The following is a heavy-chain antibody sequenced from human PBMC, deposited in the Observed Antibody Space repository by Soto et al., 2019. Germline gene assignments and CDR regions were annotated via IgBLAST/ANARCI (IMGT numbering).Heavy chain of an antibody. J-gene: IGHJ6*04. D-gene: IGHD1-7*01. V-gene: IGHV3-30*04. Sequence: GGSLRLSCAASGFTFSSYAMHWVRQAPGKGLEWVAVISYDGSDKYYADSVKGRFTISRDNSKNTLYLQMNSLRAEDTAVYYCARDGITGTTGYYYGMDVGGKGTTVTVSS. CDR1: GFTFSSYA. CDR3: ARDGITGTTGYYYGMDV. CDR2: ISYDGSDK.